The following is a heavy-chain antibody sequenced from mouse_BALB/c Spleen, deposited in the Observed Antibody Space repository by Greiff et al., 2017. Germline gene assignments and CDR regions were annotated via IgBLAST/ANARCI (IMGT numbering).Heavy chain of an antibody. V-gene: IGHV3-2*02. CDR1: GYSITSDYA. Sequence: EVQGVESGPGLVKPSQSLSLTCTVTGYSITSDYAWNWIRQFPGNKLEWMGYISYSGSTSYNPSLKSRISITRDTSKNQFFLQLNSVTTEDTATYYCAREGSRYEYYFDYWGQGTTLTVSS. J-gene: IGHJ2*01. D-gene: IGHD1-1*01. CDR2: ISYSGST. CDR3: AREGSRYEYYFDY.